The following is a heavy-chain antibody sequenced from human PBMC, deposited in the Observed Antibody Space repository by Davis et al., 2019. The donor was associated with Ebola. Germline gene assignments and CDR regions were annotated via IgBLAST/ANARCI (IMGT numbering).Heavy chain of an antibody. Sequence: PSETLSLTCTISGDSISSGDDYWAWIRQPPGKGLEWIGSVHYSGNTFNNPSLKSRVTMSVDTSKHQFSLKLSSVTATDTAVYFCARHMTTLTYNWFDPWGQGTLVTVSS. D-gene: IGHD4-11*01. J-gene: IGHJ5*02. CDR1: GDSISSGDDY. V-gene: IGHV4-39*01. CDR2: VHYSGNT. CDR3: ARHMTTLTYNWFDP.